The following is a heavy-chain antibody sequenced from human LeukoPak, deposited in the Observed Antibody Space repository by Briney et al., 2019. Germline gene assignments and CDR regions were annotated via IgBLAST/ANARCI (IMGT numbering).Heavy chain of an antibody. D-gene: IGHD3-3*01. CDR1: GGSISSHY. J-gene: IGHJ6*03. CDR3: ARAEYEDYDFWSGSRDHYYYYMDV. V-gene: IGHV4-59*11. CDR2: IYYSGST. Sequence: SETLSLTCTVSGGSISSHYWSWIRQPPGKGLEWIGYIYYSGSTNYNPSLKSRVTISVDTSKNQFSLKLSSVTAADTAVYYCARAEYEDYDFWSGSRDHYYYYMDVWGKGTTVTVSS.